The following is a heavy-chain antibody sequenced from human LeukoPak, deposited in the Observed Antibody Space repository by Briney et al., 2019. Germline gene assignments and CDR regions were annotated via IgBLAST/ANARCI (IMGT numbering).Heavy chain of an antibody. J-gene: IGHJ4*02. CDR1: GFTFRNYA. Sequence: GGSLRLSCAASGFTFRNYAMNWVRQAPGKGLEWVSVMGGSGDSTYYVDSVKGRFTISRDNSKNTLYLQMNRLRAEDTAVYYCAKSQYYYGSGSYYKVSFDNWGQGTLVTVSS. CDR3: AKSQYYYGSGSYYKVSFDN. V-gene: IGHV3-23*01. CDR2: MGGSGDST. D-gene: IGHD3-10*01.